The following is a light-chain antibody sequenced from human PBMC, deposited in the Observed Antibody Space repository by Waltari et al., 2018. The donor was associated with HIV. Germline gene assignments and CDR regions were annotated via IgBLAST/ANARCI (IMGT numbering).Light chain of an antibody. CDR3: QSYDSSLRGHV. Sequence: QSVLTQPPSVSGAPGQRITISCTGRSSNIGARFNVHCSQPLPGTAPKVLIYGNSNRPSGVPDRFSGSKSGTSASLAITGLQADDEADYYCQSYDSSLRGHVFGTGTKVTVL. CDR2: GNS. J-gene: IGLJ1*01. V-gene: IGLV1-40*01. CDR1: SSNIGARFN.